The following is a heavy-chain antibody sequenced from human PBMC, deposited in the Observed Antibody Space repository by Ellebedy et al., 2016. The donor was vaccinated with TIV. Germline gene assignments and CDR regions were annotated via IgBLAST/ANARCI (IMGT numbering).Heavy chain of an antibody. CDR2: INPNSGAT. D-gene: IGHD2-2*01. CDR3: ARDSSSYNWFDP. J-gene: IGHJ5*02. Sequence: AASVKVSCKASGYTFTGYYMHWVRQAPGQGLEWMGWINPNSGATNYVQKFQGRVTMNRDTYITTAYMELRRLTSDDTAVYYCARDSSSYNWFDPWGQGTLVTVSS. V-gene: IGHV1-2*02. CDR1: GYTFTGYY.